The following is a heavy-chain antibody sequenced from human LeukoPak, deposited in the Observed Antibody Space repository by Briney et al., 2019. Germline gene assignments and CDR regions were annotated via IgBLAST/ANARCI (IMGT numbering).Heavy chain of an antibody. D-gene: IGHD3-9*01. CDR3: AKLLYYDILTGDLDY. V-gene: IGHV3-30*18. CDR1: GFTFSSYG. J-gene: IGHJ4*02. Sequence: GGSLRLSCAASGFTFSSYGMHWVRQAPGKGLEWVAVISYDGSNKYYADSVKGRFTISRDNSKNTLYLQMNSLRAEDTAVYYCAKLLYYDILTGDLDYWGQGTLVTVSS. CDR2: ISYDGSNK.